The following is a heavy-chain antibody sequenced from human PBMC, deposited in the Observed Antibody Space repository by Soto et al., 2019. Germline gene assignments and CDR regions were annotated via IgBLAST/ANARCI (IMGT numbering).Heavy chain of an antibody. Sequence: SETLSLTCTVSGGSVTTHYWSWIRQPPGKGLEWIGYIYNSGSTTYNPSLKSRVTISVDTSKNQFSLKLSSVTAADTAVYYCARVRSSRIVVVPAASYYFDYWGQGTLVTVSS. CDR3: ARVRSSRIVVVPAASYYFDY. V-gene: IGHV4-59*02. CDR1: GGSVTTHY. CDR2: IYNSGST. J-gene: IGHJ4*02. D-gene: IGHD2-2*01.